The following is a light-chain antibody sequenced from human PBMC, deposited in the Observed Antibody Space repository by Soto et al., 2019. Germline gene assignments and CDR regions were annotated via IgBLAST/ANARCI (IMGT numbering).Light chain of an antibody. CDR3: QQYFSYPLT. CDR1: QTISYTSINKTY. J-gene: IGKJ4*01. V-gene: IGKV4-1*01. Sequence: DIVMTQSPDFLAVSLGERATISCKSSQTISYTSINKTYLAWYQQRPGQPPKLLIYWASIRGSGVPDRLSGSGFGTDFTLTISSLQTEDVAVYYCQQYFSYPLTFGGGTKVDI. CDR2: WAS.